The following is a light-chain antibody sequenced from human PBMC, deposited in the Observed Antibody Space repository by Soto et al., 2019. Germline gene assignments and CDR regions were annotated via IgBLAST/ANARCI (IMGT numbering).Light chain of an antibody. CDR2: DVR. Sequence: QSVLTQPRSVSGSPGQSVTISCTGTSSDVGVYNYVSWYQEHPGKAPKLMIFDVRKRPLGVPDRFTGSKSGNTASLTISGLQAEDEADYFCCSYAGNDTLLFGGGTKVTVL. J-gene: IGLJ2*01. CDR3: CSYAGNDTLL. V-gene: IGLV2-11*01. CDR1: SSDVGVYNY.